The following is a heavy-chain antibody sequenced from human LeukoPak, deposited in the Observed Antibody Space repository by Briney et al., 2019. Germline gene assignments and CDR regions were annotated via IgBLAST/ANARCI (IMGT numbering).Heavy chain of an antibody. V-gene: IGHV3-30*02. Sequence: GGSLRLSCAASGFTFSNYGMHWVRQAPGKGLEWVAFIRYDGSNKYNADSVKGRFTISRDNSKNTLYLQMNGLRAEDTAVYYCTTDLPSSGYYSLDYWGQGTLVTVSS. CDR1: GFTFSNYG. D-gene: IGHD3-22*01. J-gene: IGHJ4*02. CDR2: IRYDGSNK. CDR3: TTDLPSSGYYSLDY.